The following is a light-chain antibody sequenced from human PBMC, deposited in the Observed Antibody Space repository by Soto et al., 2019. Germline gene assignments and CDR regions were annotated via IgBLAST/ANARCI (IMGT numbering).Light chain of an antibody. CDR2: GAS. V-gene: IGKV3-20*01. CDR3: QQYGSSPPVT. CDR1: QSVSSRY. Sequence: EIVLTQSPGTLSLSPGEGATLSCRASQSVSSRYLAWYQQKPGQAPRLLIYGASSRATGIPDRFSGSGSGTDFTLTITRLEPQDFAGYYCQQYGSSPPVTFGGGTKVEI. J-gene: IGKJ4*01.